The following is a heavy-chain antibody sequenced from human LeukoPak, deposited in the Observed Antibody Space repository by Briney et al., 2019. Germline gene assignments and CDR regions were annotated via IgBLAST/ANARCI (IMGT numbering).Heavy chain of an antibody. D-gene: IGHD3-22*01. CDR3: ARRTYYYDSSGGVYYGMDV. Sequence: WASVKVSCKASGGTFSSYAISWVRQAPGQGLEWMGGIIPIFGTAKYAQKFQGRVTITADESTSTAYMELSSLRSEGTAVYYCARRTYYYDSSGGVYYGMDVWGQGTTVTVSS. J-gene: IGHJ6*02. CDR1: GGTFSSYA. V-gene: IGHV1-69*13. CDR2: IIPIFGTA.